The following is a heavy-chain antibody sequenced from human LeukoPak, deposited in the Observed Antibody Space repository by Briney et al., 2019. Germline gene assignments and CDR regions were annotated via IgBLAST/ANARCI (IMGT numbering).Heavy chain of an antibody. CDR1: GYTFTGYY. J-gene: IGHJ5*02. V-gene: IGHV1-2*02. D-gene: IGHD3-9*01. CDR3: AKAELEYYDILTGRFDP. Sequence: ASVKVSCKASGYTFTGYYMHWVRQAPGQGLEWMGWINPNSGGTNYAQKFQGRVTMTRDTSISTAYMELSRLRSDDTAVYYCAKAELEYYDILTGRFDPWGQGTLVTVSS. CDR2: INPNSGGT.